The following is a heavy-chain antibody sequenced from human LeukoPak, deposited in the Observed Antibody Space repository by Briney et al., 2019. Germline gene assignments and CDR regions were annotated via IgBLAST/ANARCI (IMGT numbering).Heavy chain of an antibody. D-gene: IGHD3-10*01. CDR2: ISSSSSTI. J-gene: IGHJ3*02. V-gene: IGHV3-48*01. CDR1: GFTFSSYS. CDR3: ARDHGSGSYYAFDI. Sequence: GGSLRLSCAASGFTFSSYSMSWVRQAPGKGLEWVSYISSSSSTIYYADSVKGRFTISRDNAKNSLYLQMNSLRAEDTAVYYCARDHGSGSYYAFDIWGQGTMVTVSS.